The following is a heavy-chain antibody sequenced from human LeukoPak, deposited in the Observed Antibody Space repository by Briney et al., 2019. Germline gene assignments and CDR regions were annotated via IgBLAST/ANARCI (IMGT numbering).Heavy chain of an antibody. Sequence: GGSLRLSCAASGFTFDDYAMHWIRQAPGKGLEWVSGINWNGGKIGYADPVKGRFTISRDSAKSSLYLQMNSLRAEDTALYYCAKERGRDGYNSFDYWGQGTLVTVSS. V-gene: IGHV3-9*01. CDR2: INWNGGKI. D-gene: IGHD5-24*01. CDR1: GFTFDDYA. J-gene: IGHJ4*02. CDR3: AKERGRDGYNSFDY.